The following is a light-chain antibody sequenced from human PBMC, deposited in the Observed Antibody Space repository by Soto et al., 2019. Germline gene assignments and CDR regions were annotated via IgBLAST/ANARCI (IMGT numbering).Light chain of an antibody. CDR2: DAS. Sequence: EFVLTQTHGTLSLSPGERATLSCRASQSASSYLLWYQQKPGQTPRLLIYDASNRATGIPARFSGSASETDFTLTISSLEPEDFAVYYCQHRMNWPLTFGQGTRLEI. CDR1: QSASSY. V-gene: IGKV3-11*01. CDR3: QHRMNWPLT. J-gene: IGKJ5*01.